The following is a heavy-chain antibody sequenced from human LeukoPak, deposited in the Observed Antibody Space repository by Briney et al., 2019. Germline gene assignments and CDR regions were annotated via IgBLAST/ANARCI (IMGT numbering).Heavy chain of an antibody. CDR2: ISGRGGST. Sequence: GGSLRLSCAASGFTFSSYAMSWVRQAPGKGLEWVSAISGRGGSTYYADSVKGRFTISRDNSKNTLYLQMNSLRAEDTAVYYCAKPIGIFGVVPCFDYWGQGTLVTVSS. J-gene: IGHJ4*02. D-gene: IGHD3-3*01. V-gene: IGHV3-23*01. CDR3: AKPIGIFGVVPCFDY. CDR1: GFTFSSYA.